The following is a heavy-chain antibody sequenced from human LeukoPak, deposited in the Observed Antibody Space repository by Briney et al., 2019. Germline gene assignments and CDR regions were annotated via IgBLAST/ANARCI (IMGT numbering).Heavy chain of an antibody. V-gene: IGHV1-46*01. CDR1: GYTFTSYY. CDR3: AEDSSGYYYFDY. D-gene: IGHD3-22*01. J-gene: IGHJ4*02. Sequence: ASVKVFCKASGYTFTSYYMHWVRQAPGQGLEWMGIINPSGGSTSYAQKFQGRVTMTRDTSTSTVYMELSSLRSEDTAVYYCAEDSSGYYYFDYWGQGTLVTVSS. CDR2: INPSGGST.